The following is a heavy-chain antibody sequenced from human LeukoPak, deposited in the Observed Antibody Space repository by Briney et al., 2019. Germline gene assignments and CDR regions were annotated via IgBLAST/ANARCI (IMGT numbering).Heavy chain of an antibody. Sequence: GGSLRLSCAASGFTFSSYAMSWVRQAPGKGLEWVSAISGSGGSTYYADSVKGRFTISRDNSKNTLYLQMNSLRAEDTAVYYCASPPRYDSSGYYQGGDAFDIWGQGTMVTVSS. J-gene: IGHJ3*02. CDR3: ASPPRYDSSGYYQGGDAFDI. CDR1: GFTFSSYA. V-gene: IGHV3-23*01. CDR2: ISGSGGST. D-gene: IGHD3-22*01.